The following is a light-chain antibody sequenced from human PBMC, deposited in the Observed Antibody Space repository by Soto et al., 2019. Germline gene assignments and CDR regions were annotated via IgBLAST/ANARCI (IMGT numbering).Light chain of an antibody. V-gene: IGKV3-15*01. J-gene: IGKJ1*01. Sequence: EIVMTQSPATLSVSPGERATLSCRASQSVSSNLAWYQQKPGQAPRLLIYGASTRATGIPARFGGSRSGTEFTLTISSLQSEDFAVYYCQQYNKWPWTFGQGTKVEIK. CDR1: QSVSSN. CDR2: GAS. CDR3: QQYNKWPWT.